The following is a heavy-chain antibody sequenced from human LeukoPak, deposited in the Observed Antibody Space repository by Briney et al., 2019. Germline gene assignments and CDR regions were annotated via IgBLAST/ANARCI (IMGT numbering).Heavy chain of an antibody. D-gene: IGHD6-6*01. CDR2: ISPDGSST. CDR1: GFTFSSYW. V-gene: IGHV3-74*01. Sequence: QPGGSLRLSCAASGFTFSSYWMHWVRQAPGKGLVWVSRISPDGSSTSYADSVKGRFTISRDNAKNTLYLQLNSLRAEDTAVYYCARGSSYYFHYWGQGTLVTVSS. J-gene: IGHJ4*02. CDR3: ARGSSYYFHY.